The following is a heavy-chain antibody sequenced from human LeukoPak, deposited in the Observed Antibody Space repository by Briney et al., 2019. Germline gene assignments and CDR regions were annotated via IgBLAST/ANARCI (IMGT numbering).Heavy chain of an antibody. CDR3: VRSRTAYIGFDY. CDR1: GFTVRSNY. Sequence: GGSLRLSCAASGFTVRSNYMSWVRQAPGKGLEWVSVIYSGGHTYYADSVKGRFTISRDSSKNTLYLQMNTLRAEDTAMYYCVRSRTAYIGFDYWGQGTLVTVSS. J-gene: IGHJ4*02. D-gene: IGHD3-10*01. V-gene: IGHV3-66*01. CDR2: IYSGGHT.